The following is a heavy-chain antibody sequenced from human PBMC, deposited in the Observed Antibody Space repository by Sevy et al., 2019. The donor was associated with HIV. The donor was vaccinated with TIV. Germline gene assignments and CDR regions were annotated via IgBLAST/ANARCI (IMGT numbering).Heavy chain of an antibody. CDR3: AREGCTKPHDY. D-gene: IGHD2-8*01. V-gene: IGHV3-23*01. CDR1: GFTFSKYS. CDR2: LSFGCGEI. J-gene: IGHJ4*02. Sequence: GGSLRLSCAASGFTFSKYSMSWVRQPPGKGLEWVSTLSFGCGEINYADSVKGRFTISRDNSKSSVYLQMNNLRPEDTGVCYSAREGCTKPHDYWGQGTLVTVSS.